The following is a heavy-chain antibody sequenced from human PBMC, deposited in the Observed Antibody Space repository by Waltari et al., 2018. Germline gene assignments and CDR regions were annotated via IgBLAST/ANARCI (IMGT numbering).Heavy chain of an antibody. J-gene: IGHJ4*02. V-gene: IGHV3-23*04. CDR1: GFTFSSYG. CDR2: ISGSGGNT. CDR3: ARGAAYSRFDY. Sequence: EVQLVESGGGLVQPGGSLRLSCAASGFTFSSYGMNWVRQAAGKGLELVSGISGSGGNTYYADSVKGRFTISRDNSKSTLSLQMNSVRADDTAVYYCARGAAYSRFDYWGQGTLVTVSS. D-gene: IGHD5-18*01.